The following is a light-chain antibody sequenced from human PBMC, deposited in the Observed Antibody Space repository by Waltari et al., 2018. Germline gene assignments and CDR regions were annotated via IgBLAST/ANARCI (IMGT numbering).Light chain of an antibody. CDR3: ATWDDNLTGVV. V-gene: IGLV1-44*01. Sequence: QPVLTPPPSASGTPGQRVTIPCSGSSSNIGNNHLNWYHQLPGTAPKLLIYSNNQRPSGVPDRFSGSKSDTSASLTISGLQSEDEADYYCATWDDNLTGVVFGGGTKLTV. CDR2: SNN. CDR1: SSNIGNNH. J-gene: IGLJ2*01.